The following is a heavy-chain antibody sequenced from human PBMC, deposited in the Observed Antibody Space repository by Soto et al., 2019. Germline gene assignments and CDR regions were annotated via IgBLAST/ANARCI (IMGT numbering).Heavy chain of an antibody. CDR2: INPFDGSR. Sequence: QVELVQSGAEVKKPGASVKVSCKASGYIFTSYYLHWVRQAPGQGLEWMGWINPFDGSRMFAQSFQGRVTFTRDTSTSTVYMELSGLRSDDTAVYYCSRVDPGETSPFDHWGQGTQVTVSS. J-gene: IGHJ4*02. V-gene: IGHV1-46*03. D-gene: IGHD3-10*01. CDR1: GYIFTSYY. CDR3: SRVDPGETSPFDH.